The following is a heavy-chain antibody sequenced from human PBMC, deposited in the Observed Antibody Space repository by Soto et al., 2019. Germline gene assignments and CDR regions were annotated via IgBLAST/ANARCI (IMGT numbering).Heavy chain of an antibody. CDR2: ISYDGSNK. Sequence: QVQLVESGGGVVQPGRSLRLSCAASGFTFSSYGMHWVRQAPGKGLEWVAVISYDGSNKYYADSVKGRFTISRDNSKNTLYLQMNSLRAEDTAVYYCVKDKAAAGTEYFQHWGQGTLVTVSS. J-gene: IGHJ1*01. V-gene: IGHV3-30*18. D-gene: IGHD6-13*01. CDR1: GFTFSSYG. CDR3: VKDKAAAGTEYFQH.